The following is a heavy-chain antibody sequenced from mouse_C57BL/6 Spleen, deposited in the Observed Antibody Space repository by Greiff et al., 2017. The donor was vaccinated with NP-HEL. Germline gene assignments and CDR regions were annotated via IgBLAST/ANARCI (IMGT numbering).Heavy chain of an antibody. D-gene: IGHD2-3*01. CDR3: ARDGYPPYYYAMDY. CDR1: GYTFTSYW. Sequence: QVQLKQPGAELVKPGASVKLSCKASGYTFTSYWMHWVKQRPGQGLEWIGMIHPNSGSTNYNEKFKSKATLTVDKSSSTAYMQLSSLTSEDSAVYYCARDGYPPYYYAMDYWGQGTSVTVSS. V-gene: IGHV1-64*01. J-gene: IGHJ4*01. CDR2: IHPNSGST.